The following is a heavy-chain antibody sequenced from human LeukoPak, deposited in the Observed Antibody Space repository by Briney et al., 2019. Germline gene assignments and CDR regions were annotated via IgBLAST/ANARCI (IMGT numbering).Heavy chain of an antibody. D-gene: IGHD3-3*01. CDR3: ARFFSWSDYYDY. J-gene: IGHJ4*02. CDR1: GFTFNNHG. V-gene: IGHV3-48*04. Sequence: GGSLRLSCAVSGFTFNNHGMHWVRQAPGKGLEWVSYISDSGNTMYYADSVKGRFTISRDNAKNSLYLQMNSLRAEDTAMYYCARFFSWSDYYDYWGQGTLVTVSS. CDR2: ISDSGNTM.